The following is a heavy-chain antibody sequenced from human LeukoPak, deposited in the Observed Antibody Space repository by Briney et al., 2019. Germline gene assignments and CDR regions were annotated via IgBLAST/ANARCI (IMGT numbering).Heavy chain of an antibody. Sequence: PGGSLRLSCAASGFTFSSYEMNWVRQAPGKGLEWVSYISSSGSTIYYADSVKGRFTISRDNTKNSLFLHMSSLRVEDTAVYFCASSYFDNSLHAYDIWGQGTMVTVSS. CDR3: ASSYFDNSLHAYDI. J-gene: IGHJ3*02. CDR2: ISSSGSTI. CDR1: GFTFSSYE. V-gene: IGHV3-48*03. D-gene: IGHD3-22*01.